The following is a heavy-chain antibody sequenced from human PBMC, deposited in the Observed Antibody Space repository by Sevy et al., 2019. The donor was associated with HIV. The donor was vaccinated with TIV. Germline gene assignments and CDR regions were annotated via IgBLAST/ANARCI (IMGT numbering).Heavy chain of an antibody. CDR2: ISSSSSYI. CDR3: ARIGMAGTYYYYYLDV. D-gene: IGHD6-19*01. V-gene: IGHV3-21*01. J-gene: IGHJ6*03. Sequence: GGSLRLSCAASGFTFSSYSMNWVRQAPGKGLEWVSSISSSSSYIYYADSVKGRFTISRDNAKNSLYLQMNSLRAEDTAMYYCARIGMAGTYYYYYLDVWGKGTTVTVSS. CDR1: GFTFSSYS.